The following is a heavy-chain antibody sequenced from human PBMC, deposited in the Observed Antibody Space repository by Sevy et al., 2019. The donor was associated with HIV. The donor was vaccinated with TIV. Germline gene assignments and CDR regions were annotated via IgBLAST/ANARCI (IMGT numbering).Heavy chain of an antibody. D-gene: IGHD1-20*01. J-gene: IGHJ4*02. CDR3: ARAGTSISGTGFDY. Sequence: GSLRLSCAASGFTFSDHYMDWVRQAPGKGLEWVGRTRNKANSYTTEYAASVKGRFTISRDDSKNSLYLQMNSLKTEDTAVYYCARAGTSISGTGFDYWGQGTLVTVSS. CDR1: GFTFSDHY. V-gene: IGHV3-72*01. CDR2: TRNKANSYTT.